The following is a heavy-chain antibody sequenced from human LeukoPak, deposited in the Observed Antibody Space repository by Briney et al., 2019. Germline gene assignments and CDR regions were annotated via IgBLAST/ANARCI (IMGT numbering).Heavy chain of an antibody. CDR2: ISSSGSTI. CDR1: GFTFSDYY. J-gene: IGHJ4*02. V-gene: IGHV3-11*04. CDR3: ARDRDGYCSSTSCYTIDY. Sequence: GSLRLSCAATGFTFSDYYMSWIRQAPGKGLEGVSYISSSGSTIYYADSVKGRFTISRDNAKNSLYLQMNSLRAEDTAVYYCARDRDGYCSSTSCYTIDYWGQGTLVTISS. D-gene: IGHD2-2*02.